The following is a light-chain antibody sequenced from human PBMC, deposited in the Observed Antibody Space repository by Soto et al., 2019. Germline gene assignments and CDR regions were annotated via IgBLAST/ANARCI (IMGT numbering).Light chain of an antibody. Sequence: EIVMTQSPATLSVSPGERATLSCRASQSVSSKLAWYQQKPGQAPRLLIYGATTRATGVPARFSGSGSGTEFTLTISSLQSEDFAVYYCQQYNNWPPITFGQGTKVEI. V-gene: IGKV3-15*01. CDR1: QSVSSK. CDR2: GAT. J-gene: IGKJ1*01. CDR3: QQYNNWPPIT.